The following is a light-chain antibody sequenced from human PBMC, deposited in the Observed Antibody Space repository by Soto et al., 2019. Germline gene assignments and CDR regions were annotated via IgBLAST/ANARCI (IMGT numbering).Light chain of an antibody. V-gene: IGLV1-51*01. CDR1: SSSIGNNY. J-gene: IGLJ1*01. CDR3: GTWGSRLSGYV. CDR2: DNN. Sequence: QCVLTHPVSGSTAELRTGTITSSRSSSSIGNNYVSWYQQVPGTAPKLLIHDNNERPSGIPDRFSGSKSGTSATLGITGLQTGDEDDYYCGTWGSRLSGYVFGTVTKVTVL.